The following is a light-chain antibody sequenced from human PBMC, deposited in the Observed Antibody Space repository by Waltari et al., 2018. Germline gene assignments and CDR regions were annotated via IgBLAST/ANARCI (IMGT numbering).Light chain of an antibody. J-gene: IGLJ2*01. CDR2: RNN. CDR3: AAWDDSLSGPV. Sequence: QSVLTQPPSASGTPGQRVTISCSGSSPNIGSNYVYWYQQLPGTAPKLLIYRNNRRPAGVPDRFAGSKSGPSASLAISGLRSEDEADYYCAAWDDSLSGPVFGGGTKLTVL. CDR1: SPNIGSNY. V-gene: IGLV1-47*01.